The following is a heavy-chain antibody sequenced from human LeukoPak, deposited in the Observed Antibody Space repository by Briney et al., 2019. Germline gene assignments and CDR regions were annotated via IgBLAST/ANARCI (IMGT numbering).Heavy chain of an antibody. D-gene: IGHD6-19*01. CDR1: GFTFSSYS. V-gene: IGHV3-21*01. Sequence: GGSLRLSCAASGFTFSSYSMNWVRQAPGKGLEWVSSISSSSSYIYYADSAKGRFTISRDNAKNSLYLQMNSLRAEDTAVYYCARGGSGWYGYYYYYMDVWGKGTTVTISS. CDR2: ISSSSSYI. J-gene: IGHJ6*03. CDR3: ARGGSGWYGYYYYYMDV.